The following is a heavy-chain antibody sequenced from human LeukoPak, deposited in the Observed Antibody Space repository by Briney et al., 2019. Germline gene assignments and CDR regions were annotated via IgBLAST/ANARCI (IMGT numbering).Heavy chain of an antibody. J-gene: IGHJ6*02. V-gene: IGHV4-61*02. CDR1: GGSISSGSYY. CDR2: IYTSGST. D-gene: IGHD1-26*01. Sequence: PSETLSLTCTVSGGSISSGSYYWGWIRQPAGKGLEWIGRIYTSGSTNYNPSLKSRFTISVDTSKNQFSLKLISVTAADTAVYYCARLGWELWGHYYYYYGMDVWGQGTTVTVSS. CDR3: ARLGWELWGHYYYYYGMDV.